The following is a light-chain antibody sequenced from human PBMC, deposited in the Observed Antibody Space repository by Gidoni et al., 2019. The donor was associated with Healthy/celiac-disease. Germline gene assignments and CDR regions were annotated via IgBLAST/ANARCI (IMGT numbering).Light chain of an antibody. CDR2: KAS. J-gene: IGKJ1*01. Sequence: DIQMTQSPSTLSASVGDRVTITFRASQSISSWLAWYQQKPGKAPKLLIYKASSLESGVPSRFSGRGSGTEFTLTISSLQPDDFATYYCQQYNSYPWTFGQGTKVEIK. CDR1: QSISSW. CDR3: QQYNSYPWT. V-gene: IGKV1-5*03.